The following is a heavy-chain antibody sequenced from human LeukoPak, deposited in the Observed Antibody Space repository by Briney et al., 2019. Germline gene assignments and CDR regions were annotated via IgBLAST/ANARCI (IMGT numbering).Heavy chain of an antibody. CDR3: ARQAAGYGTSWREYYFDY. V-gene: IGHV2-5*02. J-gene: IGHJ4*02. CDR1: GFSLSTNGVG. D-gene: IGHD6-13*01. CDR2: IYWDDDR. Sequence: SGPTLVKPTQTLTLTCTFSGFSLSTNGVGVGWIRQPPGKALEWLALIYWDDDRRYSPSLKSRLTITKDTSKNQVVLTVTNMDPVDTATYYCARQAAGYGTSWREYYFDYWGQGTLVTVSS.